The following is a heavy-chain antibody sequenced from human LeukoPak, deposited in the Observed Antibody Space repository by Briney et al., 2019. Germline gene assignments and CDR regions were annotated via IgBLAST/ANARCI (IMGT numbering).Heavy chain of an antibody. CDR3: ARGPHYHHSTGHFSY. D-gene: IGHD3-22*01. J-gene: IGHJ4*02. V-gene: IGHV3-33*01. Sequence: GRSLRLSCAASGFTFSTYGMDWVRQAPGKGLEWVAVIWYDESNKYYADSVKGRFTISRDNSKNTLYLQMNSLRAEDTAVYYCARGPHYHHSTGHFSYWGQGTLVTVSS. CDR1: GFTFSTYG. CDR2: IWYDESNK.